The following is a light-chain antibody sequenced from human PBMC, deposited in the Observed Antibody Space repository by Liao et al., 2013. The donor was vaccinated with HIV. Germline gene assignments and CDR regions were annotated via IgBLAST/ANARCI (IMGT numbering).Light chain of an antibody. CDR3: QAWDNSTAI. J-gene: IGLJ2*01. CDR2: QDN. Sequence: SYELTQPPSVSVSPGQTASITCSGDRLGDKHACWFQQKPGQSPVLVIYQDNKRLSKIPERFSGSNSGNTATLTISGTQAVDEADYYCQAWDNSTAIFGGGTKLTVL. V-gene: IGLV3-1*01. CDR1: RLGDKH.